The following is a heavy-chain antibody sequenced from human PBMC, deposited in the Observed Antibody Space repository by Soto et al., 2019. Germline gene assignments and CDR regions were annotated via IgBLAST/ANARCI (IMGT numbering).Heavy chain of an antibody. Sequence: GASVKVSCKASGYTFSTYYMHWVRQAPGQWFEWMGIINPCGGSTTYAQKFQGRVTMTRDTSTTTVYMELSSLKSEDTAVYYCARYDYNGYYFDYWGQGTLVTVSS. J-gene: IGHJ4*02. D-gene: IGHD4-4*01. V-gene: IGHV1-46*01. CDR1: GYTFSTYY. CDR2: INPCGGST. CDR3: ARYDYNGYYFDY.